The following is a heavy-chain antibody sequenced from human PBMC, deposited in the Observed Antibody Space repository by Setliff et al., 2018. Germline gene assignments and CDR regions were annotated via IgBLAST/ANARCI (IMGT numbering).Heavy chain of an antibody. CDR1: GYTFTSYG. CDR2: INAANGNT. V-gene: IGHV1-3*01. CDR3: ARGSRGFDY. Sequence: GASVKVSCKASGYTFTSYGVHWVRQAPGQRLEWMGWINAANGNTKYSQKFQGRVTITRDTSASTVYMELSSLTSEDTAVYFCARGSRGFDYWGQGALVTVSS. J-gene: IGHJ4*02.